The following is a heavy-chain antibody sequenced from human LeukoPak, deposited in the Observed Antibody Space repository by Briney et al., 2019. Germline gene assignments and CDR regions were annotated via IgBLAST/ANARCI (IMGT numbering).Heavy chain of an antibody. D-gene: IGHD3-3*01. V-gene: IGHV1-58*01. CDR1: GFTFSNSA. CDR2: IVVGSGNT. Sequence: ASVKVSCKASGFTFSNSAVQWVRQARGQRLEWIGWIVVGSGNTNYAQKFQERVTITRDMTTSTAYMELSSLRSEDTAVYYCARAAITIFGVVISTDFDYWGQGTLVTVSS. J-gene: IGHJ4*02. CDR3: ARAAITIFGVVISTDFDY.